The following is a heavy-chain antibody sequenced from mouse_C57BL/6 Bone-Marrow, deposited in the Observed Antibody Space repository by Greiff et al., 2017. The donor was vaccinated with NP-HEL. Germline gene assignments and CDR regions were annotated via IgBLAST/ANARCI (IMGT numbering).Heavy chain of an antibody. J-gene: IGHJ4*01. V-gene: IGHV5-4*01. CDR2: ISDGGSYT. Sequence: DVHLVESGGGLVKPGGSLKLSCAASGFTFSSYAMSWVRQTPEKRLEWVATISDGGSYTYYPDNVKGRFTISRDNAKNNLYLQMSHLKSEDTAMYYCARVDYYYAMDYWGQGTSVTVSS. CDR1: GFTFSSYA. D-gene: IGHD2-4*01. CDR3: ARVDYYYAMDY.